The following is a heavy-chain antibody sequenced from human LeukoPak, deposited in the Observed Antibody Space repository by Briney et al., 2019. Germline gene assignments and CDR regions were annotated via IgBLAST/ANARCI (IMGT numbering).Heavy chain of an antibody. CDR1: GGTFSSYA. D-gene: IGHD3-16*02. V-gene: IGHV1-2*06. Sequence: ASVKVSCKASGGTFSSYAISWVRQAPGQGLEWMGRINPNSGGTNYAQKFQGRVTMTRDTSISTAYMELSRLRSDDTAVYYCASAPYVWGSYRPDYYYYGMDVWGQGTTVTVSS. CDR2: INPNSGGT. J-gene: IGHJ6*02. CDR3: ASAPYVWGSYRPDYYYYGMDV.